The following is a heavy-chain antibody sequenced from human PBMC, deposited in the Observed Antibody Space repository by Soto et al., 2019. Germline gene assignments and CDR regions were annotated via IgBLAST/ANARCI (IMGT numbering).Heavy chain of an antibody. CDR1: GGSISSGGYY. V-gene: IGHV4-31*03. J-gene: IGHJ6*02. Sequence: PSETLSLTCTVSGGSISSGGYYWSWIRKHPGKGLEWIGYIYYSGSTYYNPSLKSRVTISVDTSKNQFSLKLSSVTAADTAVYYCARDRAGWSGQYGMDVWGQGTTVTVSS. D-gene: IGHD3-3*01. CDR2: IYYSGST. CDR3: ARDRAGWSGQYGMDV.